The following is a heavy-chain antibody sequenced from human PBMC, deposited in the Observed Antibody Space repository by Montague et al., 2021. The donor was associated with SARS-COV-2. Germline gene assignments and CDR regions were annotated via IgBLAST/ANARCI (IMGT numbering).Heavy chain of an antibody. D-gene: IGHD3-10*01. V-gene: IGHV4-39*01. CDR2: IGTT. CDR3: ARHFSSLMVRGTDFDY. Sequence: IGTTYYNPSLKIRVTISLDPSKNQFSLKLSSVTAADTAVYYCARHFSSLMVRGTDFDYWGPGTLVTVSS. J-gene: IGHJ4*02.